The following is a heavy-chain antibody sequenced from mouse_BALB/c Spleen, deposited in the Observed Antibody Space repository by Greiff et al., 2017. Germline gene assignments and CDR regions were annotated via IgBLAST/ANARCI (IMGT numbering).Heavy chain of an antibody. J-gene: IGHJ4*01. D-gene: IGHD2-4*01. CDR3: ASNYDYGDYYAMDY. CDR1: GYSITSDYA. Sequence: EVKLQESGPGLVKPSQSLSLTCTVTGYSITSDYAWNWIRQFPGNKLEWMGYISYSGSTSYNPSLKSRISITRDTSKNQFFLQLNSVTTEDTATYYCASNYDYGDYYAMDYWGQGTSVTVSS. V-gene: IGHV3-2*02. CDR2: ISYSGST.